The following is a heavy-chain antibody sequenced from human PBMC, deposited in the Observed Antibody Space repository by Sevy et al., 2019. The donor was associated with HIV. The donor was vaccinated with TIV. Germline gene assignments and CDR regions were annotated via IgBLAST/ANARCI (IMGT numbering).Heavy chain of an antibody. CDR3: AREGLLEWLFSFDY. CDR1: GFTFSSYA. CDR2: IWYDGTNE. D-gene: IGHD3-3*01. Sequence: GGSLRLSCAASGFTFSSYAIHWVRQAPGKGLEWVAVIWYDGTNEYYADSVKGRFTISRDNSKNTQYPQMNSLRAEDTAVYYCAREGLLEWLFSFDYWGQGTLVTVSS. J-gene: IGHJ4*02. V-gene: IGHV3-33*01.